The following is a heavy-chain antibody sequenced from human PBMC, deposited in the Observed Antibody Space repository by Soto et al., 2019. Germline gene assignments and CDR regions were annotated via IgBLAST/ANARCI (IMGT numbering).Heavy chain of an antibody. CDR3: ARVPYCSSSSCYSYFDS. J-gene: IGHJ4*02. V-gene: IGHV3-23*01. CDR2: ISASGDTS. CDR1: GFTFDIRA. Sequence: GSLRLSCEASGFTFDIRAMSWVRQAPGKGLEWVGIISASGDTSYYADSVKGRFTISRDNSRNTLYLQMNSLRAEDTAVYYCARVPYCSSSSCYSYFDSWGQGTLVTVSS. D-gene: IGHD2-2*01.